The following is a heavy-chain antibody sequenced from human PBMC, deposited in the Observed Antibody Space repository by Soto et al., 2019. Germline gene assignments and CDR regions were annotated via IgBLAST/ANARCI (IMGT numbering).Heavy chain of an antibody. V-gene: IGHV3-30-3*01. CDR1: GFTFSSYA. CDR3: ARDYSNYAWLDP. Sequence: GGSLRLSCAASGFTFSSYAMHWVRQAPGKGLEWVAVISYDGSNKYYADSVRGRFTISRDNSKNTLYLQMNSLRAEDTAVYYCARDYSNYAWLDPWGQGTLVTVSS. CDR2: ISYDGSNK. J-gene: IGHJ5*02. D-gene: IGHD4-4*01.